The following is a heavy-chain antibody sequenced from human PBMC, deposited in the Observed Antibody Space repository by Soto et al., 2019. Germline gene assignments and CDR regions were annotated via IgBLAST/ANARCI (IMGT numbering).Heavy chain of an antibody. V-gene: IGHV3-23*01. CDR2: ISGSGGST. CDR1: GFTFSSYA. D-gene: IGHD6-19*01. J-gene: IGHJ4*02. Sequence: PGGSLRLSCAASGFTFSSYAMSWVRQAPGKGLEWVSAISGSGGSTYYADSVKGRFTISRDNSKNTLYLQMNSLRAEDTAVYYCAKDPWEQWLVRVFEYWGQGALVTVSS. CDR3: AKDPWEQWLVRVFEY.